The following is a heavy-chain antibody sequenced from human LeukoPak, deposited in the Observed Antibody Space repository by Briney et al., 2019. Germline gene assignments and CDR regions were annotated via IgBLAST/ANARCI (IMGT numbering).Heavy chain of an antibody. CDR2: INPNSGGT. V-gene: IGHV1-2*02. CDR3: ARDPGYCSSTSCYAQAAFDI. J-gene: IGHJ3*02. CDR1: GYTFTGYY. Sequence: ASVKVSCKASGYTFTGYYMHWVRQAPGQGLEWMGWINPNSGGTNYAQKFQGRVTMTRDTSISTAYMELSRLRSDDTAVYYCARDPGYCSSTSCYAQAAFDIWGQGTMVTVSS. D-gene: IGHD2-2*03.